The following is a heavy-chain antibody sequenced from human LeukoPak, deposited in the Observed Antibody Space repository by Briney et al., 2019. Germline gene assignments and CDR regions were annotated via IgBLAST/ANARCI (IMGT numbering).Heavy chain of an antibody. J-gene: IGHJ5*02. CDR1: GYTFTGYY. V-gene: IGHV1-2*02. CDR3: ARDNREQWLVIGNWFDP. Sequence: ASVKVSCKASGYTFTGYYMHWVRQAPGQGLEWMGWINPNSGGTNYAQKFRGRVTMTRDTSISTAYMELSRLGSDDTAVYYCARDNREQWLVIGNWFDPWGQGTLVTVSS. D-gene: IGHD6-19*01. CDR2: INPNSGGT.